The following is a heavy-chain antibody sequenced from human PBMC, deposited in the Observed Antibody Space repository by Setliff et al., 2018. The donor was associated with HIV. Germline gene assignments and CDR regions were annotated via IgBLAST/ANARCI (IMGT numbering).Heavy chain of an antibody. CDR3: ARTSGDAYNYEGAFDV. D-gene: IGHD5-12*01. CDR1: GDTFNNHG. V-gene: IGHV1-69*05. J-gene: IGHJ3*01. Sequence: ASVKVSSKVSGDTFNNHGLNWVRQAPGQGLEWMGGIIPIFKSADYAQKFQGRVTITTDESTSTAYMDLSSLKSEDTAIYYCARTSGDAYNYEGAFDVWGQGTLVTVS. CDR2: IIPIFKSA.